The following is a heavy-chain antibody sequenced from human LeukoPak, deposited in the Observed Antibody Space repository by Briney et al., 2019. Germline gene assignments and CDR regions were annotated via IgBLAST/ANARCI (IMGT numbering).Heavy chain of an antibody. CDR3: AKDMRAADRDY. D-gene: IGHD6-13*01. J-gene: IGHJ4*02. Sequence: PGGSLRLSCAASGFTFSSYSMNWVRQAPGKGLEWVSLISGDGGSTYYADSVKGRFTISRDNSKNSLYLQMNSLRTEDTALYYCAKDMRAADRDYWGQGTLVTVSS. CDR2: ISGDGGST. V-gene: IGHV3-43*02. CDR1: GFTFSSYS.